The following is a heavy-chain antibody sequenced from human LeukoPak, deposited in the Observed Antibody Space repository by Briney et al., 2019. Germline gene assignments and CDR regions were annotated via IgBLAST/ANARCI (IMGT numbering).Heavy chain of an antibody. CDR1: GFTFGDYA. Sequence: PGGSLRLSCTASGFTFGDYAMSWFRQAPGKGLEWVGFIRSKAYGGTTEYAASVKGRFTISRDDSKSIAYLQMNSLKTEDTAVYYCTREGVLRYFDWLPPDYWGQGTLVTVSS. CDR2: IRSKAYGGTT. V-gene: IGHV3-49*03. J-gene: IGHJ4*02. D-gene: IGHD3-9*01. CDR3: TREGVLRYFDWLPPDY.